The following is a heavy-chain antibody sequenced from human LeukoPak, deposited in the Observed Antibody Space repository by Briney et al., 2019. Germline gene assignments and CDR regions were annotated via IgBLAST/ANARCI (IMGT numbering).Heavy chain of an antibody. CDR2: IYYSGST. J-gene: IGHJ4*02. Sequence: PSETLSLTCTVSGGSISSGGYYWSWIRQHPGKGLEWIGYIYYSGSTYYNPSLKSRVTISVDTSKNQFSLKLSSVTAADTAVYYCARGDVVTAILLLWGQGTLVTVSS. CDR3: ARGDVVTAILLL. D-gene: IGHD2-21*02. V-gene: IGHV4-31*03. CDR1: GGSISSGGYY.